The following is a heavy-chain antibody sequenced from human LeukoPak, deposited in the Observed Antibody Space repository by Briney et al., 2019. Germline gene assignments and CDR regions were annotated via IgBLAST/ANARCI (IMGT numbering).Heavy chain of an antibody. CDR3: ASYSSGWTWFDY. D-gene: IGHD6-19*01. Sequence: SETLSLTCTVSGGSISSSSYYWGWIHQPPGKGLEWIGSIYYSGSTYYNPSLKSRVTISVDTSKNQFSLKLSSVTAADTAVYYCASYSSGWTWFDYWGQGTLVTVSS. CDR2: IYYSGST. V-gene: IGHV4-39*01. CDR1: GGSISSSSYY. J-gene: IGHJ4*01.